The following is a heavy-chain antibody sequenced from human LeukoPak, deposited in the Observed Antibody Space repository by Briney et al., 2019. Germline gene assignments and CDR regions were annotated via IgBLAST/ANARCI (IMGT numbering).Heavy chain of an antibody. Sequence: PSETLSLTCTASGGSISSHYWSWIRQPPGKGLEWIGYIYNSGSTNYNPSLKSRVTISVDTSKNQFSLKLSSVTAADTAVYYCARDIRLPASYYYYMDVWGKGTTVTVSS. J-gene: IGHJ6*03. V-gene: IGHV4-59*11. CDR2: IYNSGST. CDR3: ARDIRLPASYYYYMDV. D-gene: IGHD2-2*01. CDR1: GGSISSHY.